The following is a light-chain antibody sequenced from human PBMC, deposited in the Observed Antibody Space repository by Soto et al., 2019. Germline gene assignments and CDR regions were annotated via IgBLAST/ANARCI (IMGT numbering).Light chain of an antibody. Sequence: DIQMTQSPSSLSAFVGDTVTITCRASPDISSFLNWYQQRPGNAPKLLIYASSTLQSGVPSRFSGSGSGTDFTLTINSLQPEDFATYFCQQSYNTQWTFGQGTKVEVK. CDR1: PDISSF. V-gene: IGKV1-39*01. CDR3: QQSYNTQWT. J-gene: IGKJ1*01. CDR2: ASS.